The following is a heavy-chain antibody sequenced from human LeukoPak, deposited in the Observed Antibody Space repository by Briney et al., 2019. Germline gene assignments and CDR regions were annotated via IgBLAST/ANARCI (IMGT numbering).Heavy chain of an antibody. CDR1: GFTFSSYG. J-gene: IGHJ4*02. CDR3: AKARRVAARYFDY. D-gene: IGHD6-6*01. Sequence: GGSLRPSCAASGFTFSSYGMHWVRQAPGKGLEWVAFIRYDGSNKYYADSVKGRFTISRDNSKNTLYLQMNSLRAEDTAVYYCAKARRVAARYFDYWGQGTLVTVSS. V-gene: IGHV3-30*02. CDR2: IRYDGSNK.